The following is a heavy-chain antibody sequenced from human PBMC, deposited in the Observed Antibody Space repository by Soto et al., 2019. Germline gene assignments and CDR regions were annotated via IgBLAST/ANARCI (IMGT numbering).Heavy chain of an antibody. D-gene: IGHD3-22*01. J-gene: IGHJ5*02. CDR1: GFSLSTSGMC. CDR2: IDWDDDK. CDR3: ARILHSSARYNWFDP. V-gene: IGHV2-70*11. Sequence: SGPTLVNPTQTLTLTCPFSGFSLSTSGMCVSWIRQPPGKALEWLARIDWDDDKYYSTSLKTRLTISKDTSKNQVVLTMTNMDPVDTATYYCARILHSSARYNWFDPWGQGTLVTVSS.